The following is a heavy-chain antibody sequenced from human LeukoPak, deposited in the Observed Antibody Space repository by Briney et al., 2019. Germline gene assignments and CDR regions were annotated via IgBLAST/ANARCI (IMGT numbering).Heavy chain of an antibody. CDR1: GGSFSGYY. D-gene: IGHD3-10*01. Sequence: SETLSLTCAVYGGSFSGYYWSWIRQPPGKGLEWIGEINHSGSTNYNPSLKSRVTISVDTSKNQFSLKLSSVTAADTAVYYCVRGPYYGSGSYTYWGQGTLVTVSS. J-gene: IGHJ4*02. CDR2: INHSGST. V-gene: IGHV4-34*01. CDR3: VRGPYYGSGSYTY.